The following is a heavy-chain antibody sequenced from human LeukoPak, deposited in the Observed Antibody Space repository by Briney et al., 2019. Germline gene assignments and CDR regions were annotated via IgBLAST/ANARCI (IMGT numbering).Heavy chain of an antibody. CDR3: ARDRDSISWLDY. CDR1: GYTFTNYG. CDR2: ISAYNGNA. J-gene: IGHJ4*02. D-gene: IGHD6-13*01. Sequence: ASVKVSCKASGYTFTNYGFSWVRQAPGQGLEWMGWISAYNGNAKFAQKFQGRVTMTTDTSTRTAYMELRSLRSDDTAVYYCARDRDSISWLDYWGQGTLVTVSS. V-gene: IGHV1-18*01.